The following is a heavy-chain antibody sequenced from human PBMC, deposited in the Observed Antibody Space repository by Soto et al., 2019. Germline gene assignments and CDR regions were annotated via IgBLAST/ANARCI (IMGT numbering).Heavy chain of an antibody. CDR3: ARAKSGSPGWFDP. V-gene: IGHV4-38-2*01. CDR2: IYHSGST. CDR1: GYSISSGYY. Sequence: PSETLSLTCAVSGYSISSGYYWGGIRQPPGKGLEWIGSIYHSGSTYYNPSLKSRVTISVDTSKNQFSLKLSSVTAADTAVYYCARAKSGSPGWFDPWGQGTLVTVSS. J-gene: IGHJ5*02. D-gene: IGHD1-26*01.